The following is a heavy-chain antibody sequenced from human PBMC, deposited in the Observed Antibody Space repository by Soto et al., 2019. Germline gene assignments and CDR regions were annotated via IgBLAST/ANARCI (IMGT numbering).Heavy chain of an antibody. V-gene: IGHV3-23*01. Sequence: EVQLLESGGGLVQPGGSLRLSCAASGFTFSSYAMSWVRQAPGKGLEWVSAISGSGGSTYYADSVKGRFTISRDNSKNTLYLQMNSLRAEDTAVYYCAKQGRGSTKRSTYYMDVWGKGTTVTVSS. J-gene: IGHJ6*03. CDR2: ISGSGGST. CDR1: GFTFSSYA. CDR3: AKQGRGSTKRSTYYMDV. D-gene: IGHD2-2*01.